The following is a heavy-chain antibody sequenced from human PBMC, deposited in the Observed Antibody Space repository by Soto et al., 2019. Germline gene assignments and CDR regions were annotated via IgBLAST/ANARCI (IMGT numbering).Heavy chain of an antibody. J-gene: IGHJ4*02. V-gene: IGHV3-23*01. CDR2: ISVSDAFI. D-gene: IGHD1-20*01. Sequence: LRLSCAASGFTFTRYSMNWVRQAPGKGLEWVSGISVSDAFIYYADSVRGRFSISRDASENILYLQMNSLRVDDTALYYCTRETVAGITGLDYWGPGTLVTVSS. CDR1: GFTFTRYS. CDR3: TRETVAGITGLDY.